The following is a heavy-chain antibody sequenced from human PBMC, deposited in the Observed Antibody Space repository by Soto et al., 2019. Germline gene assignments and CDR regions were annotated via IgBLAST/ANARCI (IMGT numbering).Heavy chain of an antibody. Sequence: SETLSLTCAVYGGSFSGYYWIWIRQPPGKGLEWIGEINHSGSTNYNPSLKSRVTISVDTSKNQFSLKLSSVTAADTAVYYCARQRPKYFPHWGQGTLVTVSS. CDR3: ARQRPKYFPH. CDR2: INHSGST. CDR1: GGSFSGYY. J-gene: IGHJ1*01. D-gene: IGHD6-6*01. V-gene: IGHV4-34*01.